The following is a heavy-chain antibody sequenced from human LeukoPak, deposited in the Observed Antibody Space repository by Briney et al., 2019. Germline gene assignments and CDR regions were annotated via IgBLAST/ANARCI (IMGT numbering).Heavy chain of an antibody. J-gene: IGHJ4*02. Sequence: ASVKVSCKASGYTFTSYGISWVRQAPGQGLEWMGWISAYNGNTNYAQKLQGRVTMTTDTSASTAYMELSSLRSEDTAVYYCARPDSSGYAFDYWGQGTLVTVSS. CDR3: ARPDSSGYAFDY. D-gene: IGHD3-22*01. V-gene: IGHV1-18*01. CDR1: GYTFTSYG. CDR2: ISAYNGNT.